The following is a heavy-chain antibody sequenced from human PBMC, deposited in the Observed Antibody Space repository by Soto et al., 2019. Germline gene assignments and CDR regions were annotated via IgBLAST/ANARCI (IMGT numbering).Heavy chain of an antibody. CDR1: GFSLSTSGVG. J-gene: IGHJ6*02. V-gene: IGHV2-5*01. CDR3: AHGPIAAAGHYYGMDV. D-gene: IGHD6-13*01. CDR2: IYWNDDK. Sequence: SGPTLVNPTQTLTLTCTFSGFSLSTSGVGVGWIRQPPGKALEWLALIYWNDDKRYSPSLKSRLTITKDTSKNQVVLTMTNMDPVDTATYYCAHGPIAAAGHYYGMDVWGQGTTVTVSS.